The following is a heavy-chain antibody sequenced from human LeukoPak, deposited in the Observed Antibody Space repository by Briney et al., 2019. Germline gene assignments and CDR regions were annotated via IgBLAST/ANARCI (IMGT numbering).Heavy chain of an antibody. D-gene: IGHD4-17*01. CDR2: IQYDGSNK. CDR1: GLSFSSYG. CDR3: AKEIWPTVTTPGWTYFDY. Sequence: GGSLRLSCAASGLSFSSYGMHWVRQAPGKGLEWVAFIQYDGSNKFYADSVKGRFTISRDNSKNTLYLQMNSLRAEDTAVYYCAKEIWPTVTTPGWTYFDYWGQGNLVTVST. V-gene: IGHV3-30*02. J-gene: IGHJ4*02.